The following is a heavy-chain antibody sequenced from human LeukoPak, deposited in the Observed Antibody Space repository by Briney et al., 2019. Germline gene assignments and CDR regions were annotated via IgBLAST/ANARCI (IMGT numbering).Heavy chain of an antibody. J-gene: IGHJ5*02. CDR3: ARDPITMVRGVIIPGHNWFDP. V-gene: IGHV4-39*07. CDR2: IYYSGST. Sequence: PSETLSLTCTVSGGSISSSSYYWGWIRQPPGKGLEWIGSIYYSGSTYYNPSLKSRVTISVDTSKNQFSLKLSSVTAADTAVYYCARDPITMVRGVIIPGHNWFDPWGQGTLVTVSS. D-gene: IGHD3-10*01. CDR1: GGSISSSSYY.